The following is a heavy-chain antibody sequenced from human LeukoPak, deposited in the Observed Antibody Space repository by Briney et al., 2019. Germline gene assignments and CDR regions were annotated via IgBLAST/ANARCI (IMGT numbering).Heavy chain of an antibody. D-gene: IGHD5-12*01. Sequence: QPGGSLRLSCAASGFTFRNDWMSWVRQAPGKGLEWLAMISHDGSQKFYVDSVKGRFTISRDNAKNSLYLQMNSLRAEDTAVYYCVRDSSPRYSGYDWVYWGQGILVTVSS. V-gene: IGHV3-7*01. CDR1: GFTFRNDW. CDR3: VRDSSPRYSGYDWVY. J-gene: IGHJ4*02. CDR2: ISHDGSQK.